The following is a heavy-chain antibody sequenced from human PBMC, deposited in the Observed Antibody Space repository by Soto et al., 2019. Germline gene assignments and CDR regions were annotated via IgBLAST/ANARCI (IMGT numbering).Heavy chain of an antibody. CDR1: GFIFSDYW. CDR3: TRDHNWSYDY. V-gene: IGHV3-7*01. CDR2: IKGDGSEK. J-gene: IGHJ4*02. Sequence: GSLRLSCAASGFIFSDYWMKWVRQAPGKGLEWVANIKGDGSEKHYMDSVKGRFTISRDNAKNSLYLQMNSLRAEDTAVYYCTRDHNWSYDYWGQGTLVTVSS.